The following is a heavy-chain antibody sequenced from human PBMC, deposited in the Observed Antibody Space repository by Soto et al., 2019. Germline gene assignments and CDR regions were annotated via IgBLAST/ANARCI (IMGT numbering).Heavy chain of an antibody. J-gene: IGHJ5*02. Sequence: ASVKVSYKASGYTFASYGISWLRQAPGQGLERLGWVSTYSPKTVYAQKFQGRVTMTTDTSTTTAYMELTSLTSNDPAVHYCARDRPGEMNISAGTWGTGSRVTICS. V-gene: IGHV1-18*01. CDR3: ARDRPGEMNISAGT. CDR1: GYTFASYG. D-gene: IGHD1-20*01. CDR2: VSTYSPKT.